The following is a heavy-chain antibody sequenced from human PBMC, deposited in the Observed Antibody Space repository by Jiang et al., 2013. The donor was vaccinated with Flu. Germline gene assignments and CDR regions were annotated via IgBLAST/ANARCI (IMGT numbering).Heavy chain of an antibody. CDR2: INPNSGGT. J-gene: IGHJ3*02. CDR3: ARDNYDYIWGSYRSFAFDI. CDR1: GYTFTGYY. Sequence: QLVESGAEVKKPGASVKVSCKASGYTFTGYYMHWVRQAPGQGLEWMGRINPNSGGTNYAQKFQGRVTMTRDTSISTAYMELSRLRSDDTAVYYCARDNYDYIWGSYRSFAFDIWGQGTMVTVSS. V-gene: IGHV1-2*06. D-gene: IGHD3-16*02.